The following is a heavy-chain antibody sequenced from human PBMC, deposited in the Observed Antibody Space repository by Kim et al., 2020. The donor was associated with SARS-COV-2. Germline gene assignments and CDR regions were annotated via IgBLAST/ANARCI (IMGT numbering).Heavy chain of an antibody. V-gene: IGHV3-7*03. Sequence: GGSLRLSCAVSGFTFSSYWMTWVRQAPGKGLEWVANIKQDGSEKYYVDSVKGRFTISRDNAESSLYLQMNSLRAEDTALYYCARDQDVGMVNALSGYYYYGMDVWGQGTTVTVSS. CDR2: IKQDGSEK. CDR1: GFTFSSYW. CDR3: ARDQDVGMVNALSGYYYYGMDV. D-gene: IGHD2-8*01. J-gene: IGHJ6*01.